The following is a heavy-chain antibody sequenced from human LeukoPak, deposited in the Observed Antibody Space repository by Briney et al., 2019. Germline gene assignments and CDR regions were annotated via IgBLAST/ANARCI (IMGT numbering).Heavy chain of an antibody. J-gene: IGHJ5*02. CDR1: GYTFTSYG. CDR2: ISAYNGNT. V-gene: IGHV1-18*01. Sequence: GASVKVSCKASGYTFTSYGISWVRQAPGQGLEWMGWISAYNGNTNYAQKLQGRVTMTTDTSTSTAYMELRSLRSDDTAVYYCAREDCSGGSCYSPDPFDHWGQGTLVTVSS. D-gene: IGHD2-15*01. CDR3: AREDCSGGSCYSPDPFDH.